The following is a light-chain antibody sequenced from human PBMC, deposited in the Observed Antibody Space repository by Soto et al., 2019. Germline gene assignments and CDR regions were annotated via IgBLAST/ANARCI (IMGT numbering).Light chain of an antibody. CDR2: LNSDGSH. V-gene: IGLV4-69*01. CDR1: SGHSSYA. CDR3: QTWGTDIHV. Sequence: QPVLTQSPSASASLGASVKLTCTLSSGHSSYAIAWHQQQPEKGPRYLMKLNSDGSHSKGDGIPDRFSGSSSGAERYLTISSLQSEDEADYYCQTWGTDIHVFGTGTKLTFL. J-gene: IGLJ1*01.